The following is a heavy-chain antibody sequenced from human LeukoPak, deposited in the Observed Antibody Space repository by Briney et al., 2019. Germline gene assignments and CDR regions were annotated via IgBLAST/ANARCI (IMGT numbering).Heavy chain of an antibody. CDR2: INHSGST. CDR3: ARGESGY. J-gene: IGHJ4*02. V-gene: IGHV4-39*07. CDR1: GGSISSGSYC. Sequence: SETLSLTCTVSGGSISSGSYCWSWIRQPPGKGLEWIGEINHSGSTNYNPSLKSRVTISVDTSKNQFSLKLSSVTAADTAVYYCARGESGYWGQGTLVTVSS.